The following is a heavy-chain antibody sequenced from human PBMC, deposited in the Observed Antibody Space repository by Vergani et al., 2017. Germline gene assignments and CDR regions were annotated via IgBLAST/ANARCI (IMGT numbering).Heavy chain of an antibody. Sequence: QVQLVQSGAEVKKPGASVKVSCKASGYTFTSYDINWVRQATGQGLEWMGWMNPNSGNTGYAQKFQGRVTMTRNTSISTAYMELSSLRSEDTAVYYCARGPYYYDSSGLRLGVGSQYWGQGTLVTVSS. D-gene: IGHD3-22*01. CDR3: ARGPYYYDSSGLRLGVGSQY. V-gene: IGHV1-8*01. CDR2: MNPNSGNT. CDR1: GYTFTSYD. J-gene: IGHJ4*02.